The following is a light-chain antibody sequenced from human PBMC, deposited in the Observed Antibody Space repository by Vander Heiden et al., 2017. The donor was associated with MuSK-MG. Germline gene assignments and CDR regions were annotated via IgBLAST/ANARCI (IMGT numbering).Light chain of an antibody. J-gene: IGLJ3*02. V-gene: IGLV2-23*02. CDR2: EVS. CDR1: TSDVGSYNL. Sequence: QSALTQPASVSGSPRQSITISCTGTTSDVGSYNLVSWYQQHQGKAPKLMIYEVSRWPYGVSTRFSGSKSGNTASLTISGLQEEEEADYYCCAYAGSSTCMFGGGTKLTVL. CDR3: CAYAGSSTCM.